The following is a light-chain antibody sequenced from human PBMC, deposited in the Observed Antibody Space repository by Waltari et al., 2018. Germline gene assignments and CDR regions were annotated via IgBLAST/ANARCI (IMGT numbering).Light chain of an antibody. CDR1: QDINHY. V-gene: IGKV1-39*01. CDR2: AAS. J-gene: IGKJ1*01. CDR3: QESYTMSKR. Sequence: DIQMTQSPSSLSASVGDRITITCRASQDINHYLNWYQHKPGKAPKLLIQAASSFQGWVPSRFSGSGSGTDFTLTISSLQADDFATYYSQESYTMSKRFGQGTKVEIK.